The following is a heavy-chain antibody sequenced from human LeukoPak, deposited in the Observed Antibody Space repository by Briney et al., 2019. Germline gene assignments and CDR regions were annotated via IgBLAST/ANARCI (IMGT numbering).Heavy chain of an antibody. CDR2: IYYSGST. V-gene: IGHV4-39*07. J-gene: IGHJ5*02. D-gene: IGHD2-2*02. CDR3: ARTHLGYCSSTSCYTPYNWFDP. CDR1: GGSISSNSYY. Sequence: PSETLSLTCTVSGGSISSNSYYWGWIRQPPGKGLEWIGSIYYSGSTYYNPSLKSRVTMSIHTSKNQFSLKLSSVTAADTAVYYCARTHLGYCSSTSCYTPYNWFDPWGQGTLVTVSS.